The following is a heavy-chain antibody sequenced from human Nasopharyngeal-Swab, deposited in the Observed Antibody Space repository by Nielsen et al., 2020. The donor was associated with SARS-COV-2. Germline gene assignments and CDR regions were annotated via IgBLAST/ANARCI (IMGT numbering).Heavy chain of an antibody. D-gene: IGHD2-2*01. Sequence: GGSLRLSCAVSGRTVSSTYMSWVRQAPGKGLEWVSVTEIGGTTHYADSVKGRFSISRDSSTNTLYLQMNNVRAEDTAVYYCARDLGGGYCTTTNCPGSWGQGTLVTVSS. V-gene: IGHV3-53*01. J-gene: IGHJ1*01. CDR1: GRTVSSTY. CDR3: ARDLGGGYCTTTNCPGS. CDR2: TEIGGTT.